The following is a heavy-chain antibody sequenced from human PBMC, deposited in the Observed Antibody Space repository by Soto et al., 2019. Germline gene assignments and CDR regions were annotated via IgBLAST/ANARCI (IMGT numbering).Heavy chain of an antibody. D-gene: IGHD2-2*01. Sequence: SETLSLTCSVSGDSISGTNYYWGWIRQPPGKGLEWVGTVFYTGSTYYSPSLKLRVTISLDKSRNLFALSVTYVTAADTAVYYCVRHGSAPARPFYYYGLDVWGQGTTVTVS. J-gene: IGHJ6*02. CDR3: VRHGSAPARPFYYYGLDV. CDR2: VFYTGST. CDR1: GDSISGTNYY. V-gene: IGHV4-39*01.